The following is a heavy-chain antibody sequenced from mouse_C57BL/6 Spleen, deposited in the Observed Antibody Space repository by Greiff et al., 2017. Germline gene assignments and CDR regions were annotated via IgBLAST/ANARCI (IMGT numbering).Heavy chain of an antibody. CDR2: IDPETGGT. CDR3: TREGYIYYGSSLYYFDY. J-gene: IGHJ2*01. CDR1: GYTFTDYE. V-gene: IGHV1-15*01. D-gene: IGHD1-1*01. Sequence: QVQLQQSGAELVRPGASVTLSCKASGYTFTDYEMHWVKQTPVHGLEWIGAIDPETGGTAYNQKFKGKAILTADKSSSTAYMELRSLTSEDSAVYYCTREGYIYYGSSLYYFDYWGQGTTLTVSS.